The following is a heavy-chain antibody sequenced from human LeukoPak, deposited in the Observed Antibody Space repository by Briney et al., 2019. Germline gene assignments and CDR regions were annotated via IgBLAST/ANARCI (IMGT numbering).Heavy chain of an antibody. J-gene: IGHJ3*02. CDR3: AKALSRVGAPPGAAFDI. CDR1: GFTFSSYG. V-gene: IGHV3-30*02. D-gene: IGHD1-26*01. CDR2: IRYDGSNK. Sequence: GGSLRLSSAASGFTFSSYGMHWVRRAPGKGLEWVAFIRYDGSNKYYADSVKGRFTISRDNSKNTLYLQMNSLRAEDTAVYYCAKALSRVGAPPGAAFDIWGQGTMVTVSS.